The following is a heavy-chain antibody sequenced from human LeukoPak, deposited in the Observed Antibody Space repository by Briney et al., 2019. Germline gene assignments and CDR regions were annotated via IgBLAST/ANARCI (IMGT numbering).Heavy chain of an antibody. V-gene: IGHV5-51*01. J-gene: IGHJ4*02. CDR3: ARTMGTSTSSTLDY. Sequence: GESLQISCKGSGYSFARNWVGWIRQMPGKGLEWMGIINPVDFDTRYSPSFQGQVTISADKSITTAYLQWSSLKASDTAIYYCARTMGTSTSSTLDYWGQGTLVTVSS. D-gene: IGHD2-2*01. CDR1: GYSFARNW. CDR2: INPVDFDT.